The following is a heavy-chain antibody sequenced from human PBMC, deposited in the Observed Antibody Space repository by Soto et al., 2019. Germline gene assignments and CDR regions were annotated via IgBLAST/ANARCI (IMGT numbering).Heavy chain of an antibody. CDR3: ATNVDTAMVTLSFDY. Sequence: QVQLVESGGGVVQPGRSLRLSCAASGFTFSSYGMHWVRQAPGKGLEWVAVISYDGSNKYYADSVKGRFTISRDNSKNTLYLQMNSLRAEDTAVYYCATNVDTAMVTLSFDYWGQGTLVTVSS. D-gene: IGHD5-18*01. V-gene: IGHV3-30*03. CDR1: GFTFSSYG. J-gene: IGHJ4*02. CDR2: ISYDGSNK.